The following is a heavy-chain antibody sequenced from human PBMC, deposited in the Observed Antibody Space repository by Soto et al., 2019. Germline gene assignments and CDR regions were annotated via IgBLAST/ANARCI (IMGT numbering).Heavy chain of an antibody. CDR3: AKDHYDFWSGYYTGNLDAFDI. Sequence: QVQLVESGGGVVQPGRSLRLSCAASGFTFSSYGMHWVRQAPGKGLEWVAVISYDGSNKYYADSVKGRFTISRDNSKNTLYLQMNSLRAEDTAVYYCAKDHYDFWSGYYTGNLDAFDIWGQGTMVTVSS. D-gene: IGHD3-3*01. V-gene: IGHV3-30*18. CDR2: ISYDGSNK. CDR1: GFTFSSYG. J-gene: IGHJ3*02.